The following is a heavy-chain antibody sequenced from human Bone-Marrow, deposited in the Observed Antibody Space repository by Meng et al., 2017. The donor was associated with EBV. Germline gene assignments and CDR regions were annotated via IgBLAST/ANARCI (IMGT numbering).Heavy chain of an antibody. D-gene: IGHD3-10*01. CDR1: GFSVTSGTYR. Sequence: QVQTTEPGPCWGRPPENPSLTCTVSGFSVTSGTYRWGWIRQSPGKGLEWIGYIYDTGTTIYNPSLKSRVSIFLASSKNLFSLKLNSVTTADTAVYYCAKSRSSTPGVVDYWGQGTLVTVSS. CDR2: IYDTGTT. V-gene: IGHV4-61*01. CDR3: AKSRSSTPGVVDY. J-gene: IGHJ4*02.